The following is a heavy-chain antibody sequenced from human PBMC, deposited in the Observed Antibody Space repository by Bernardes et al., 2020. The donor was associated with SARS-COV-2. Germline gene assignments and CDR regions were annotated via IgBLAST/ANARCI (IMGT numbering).Heavy chain of an antibody. J-gene: IGHJ4*02. D-gene: IGHD3-10*01. V-gene: IGHV3-7*01. CDR3: ARESRVWSNAFDY. CDR2: IKHDGSEK. Sequence: GGSLRLSCAASGFTISSYWMRWVRQAPGKCLEWVANIKHDGSEKYYMDSIKGRFTISRDNAKNSLYLQMNSLRVEDTAVYYCARESRVWSNAFDYWGQGTLVTGSS. CDR1: GFTISSYW.